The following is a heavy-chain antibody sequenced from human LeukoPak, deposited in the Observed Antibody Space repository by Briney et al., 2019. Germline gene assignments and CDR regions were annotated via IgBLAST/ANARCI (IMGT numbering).Heavy chain of an antibody. D-gene: IGHD3-22*01. CDR1: GGSIRSHY. Sequence: PSETLSLTCTVSGGSIRSHYWSWIRQSPGKGLESIGYIYYDGSTNYNPSLKSRVTISVDTSNNHFSLNLNSVTAADTAVYYCARSWGSSGYYLDYWGQGTLVTVSS. V-gene: IGHV4-59*11. J-gene: IGHJ4*02. CDR3: ARSWGSSGYYLDY. CDR2: IYYDGST.